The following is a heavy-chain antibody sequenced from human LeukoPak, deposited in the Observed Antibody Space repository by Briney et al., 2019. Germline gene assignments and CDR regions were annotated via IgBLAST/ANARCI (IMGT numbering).Heavy chain of an antibody. D-gene: IGHD5-12*01. CDR1: GFTFSSYA. J-gene: IGHJ4*02. V-gene: IGHV3-23*01. CDR3: ARGEATPSHFDY. CDR2: ISGSGSST. Sequence: GGSLRLSCAASGFTFSSYAMNWVRQAPGKGLEWVSTISGSGSSTYYADSVKGRFTISRDNAKNSLYLQMNSLRAEDTAVYYCARGEATPSHFDYWGQGTLVTVSS.